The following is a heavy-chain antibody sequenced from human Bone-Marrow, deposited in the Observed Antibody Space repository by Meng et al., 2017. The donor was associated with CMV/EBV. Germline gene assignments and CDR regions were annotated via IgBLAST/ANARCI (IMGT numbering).Heavy chain of an antibody. CDR3: ARAGKPSLSDYYGSGCYFGWFDP. D-gene: IGHD3-10*01. Sequence: SSVKVSCKASGGTFSSYAIRWVRQAPGQGLEWMGGIIPISGTANYAQQFQGRVTITTDESMSTAYMELGSLRSEDTAVYYCARAGKPSLSDYYGSGCYFGWFDPWGQGTLVTVSS. V-gene: IGHV1-69*05. J-gene: IGHJ5*02. CDR1: GGTFSSYA. CDR2: IIPISGTA.